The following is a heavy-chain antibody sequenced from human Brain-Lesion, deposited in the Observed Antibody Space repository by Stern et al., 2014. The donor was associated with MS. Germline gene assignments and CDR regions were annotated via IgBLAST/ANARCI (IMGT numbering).Heavy chain of an antibody. CDR2: ILHRGGT. Sequence: QVQLGESGPGLVKPSGTLSLTCAVSGGSISSSNWWSWVRQSPGKGLEWIGEILHRGGTTDRPASVSRVLISGAQFKHQLSSPLSYVTAADTAVYYCARELPDLNAFDIWGQGTMVTVSS. D-gene: IGHD1-14*01. V-gene: IGHV4-4*02. CDR1: GGSISSSNW. CDR3: ARELPDLNAFDI. J-gene: IGHJ3*02.